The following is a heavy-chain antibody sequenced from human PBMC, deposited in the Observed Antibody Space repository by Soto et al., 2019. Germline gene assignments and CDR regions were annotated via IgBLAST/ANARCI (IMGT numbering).Heavy chain of an antibody. J-gene: IGHJ4*02. CDR1: GGSISSGDYY. V-gene: IGHV4-30-4*01. CDR2: IYYSGST. Sequence: SETLSLTCTVSGGSISSGDYYWSCIRQPQGKGLEWIGYIYYSGSTYYNPSLESRVTISVATSKNQFSLKLSSVTAADTAVYYCARCPDIAGAVDYWGQGTLVAVSS. D-gene: IGHD6-13*01. CDR3: ARCPDIAGAVDY.